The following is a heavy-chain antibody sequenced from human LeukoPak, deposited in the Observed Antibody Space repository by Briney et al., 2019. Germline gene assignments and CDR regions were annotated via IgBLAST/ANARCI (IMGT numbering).Heavy chain of an antibody. J-gene: IGHJ6*03. CDR3: ARGHSIEPYYYYYYMDV. CDR1: GGSMNNYY. D-gene: IGHD4-11*01. CDR2: IDYSGST. V-gene: IGHV4-59*01. Sequence: PSETLSLTCTVSGGSMNNYYWSWIRQPPGKGLEWIGFIDYSGSTNYNPSLKSRVTISVDTSKNQFSLKLRSVTAADTAVYYCARGHSIEPYYYYYYMDVWGKGTTVTVSS.